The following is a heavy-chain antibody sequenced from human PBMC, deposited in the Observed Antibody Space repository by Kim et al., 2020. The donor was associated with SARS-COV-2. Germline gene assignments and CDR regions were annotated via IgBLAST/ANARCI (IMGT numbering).Heavy chain of an antibody. CDR3: ARNFDY. CDR2: GRVA. V-gene: IGHV3-74*01. Sequence: GRVASYAHSVTGRVTITRDNAKNTLYLQMNRLRAEDTAVYYCARNFDYWGQGTLVTVSS. J-gene: IGHJ4*02.